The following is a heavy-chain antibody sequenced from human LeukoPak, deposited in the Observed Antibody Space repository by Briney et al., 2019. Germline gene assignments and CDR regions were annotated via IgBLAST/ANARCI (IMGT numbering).Heavy chain of an antibody. J-gene: IGHJ3*02. CDR1: GYTLTSYY. V-gene: IGHV1-46*01. D-gene: IGHD2-15*01. Sequence: ASVRVSCKASGYTLTSYYMHWVRQAPGQGLEWMGIINPSGGSTSYAQKFQGRVTMTRDTSTSTVYMELSSLRSEDTAVYYCAKVLREDCSGGSCYSDAFDIWGQGTMVTVSS. CDR2: INPSGGST. CDR3: AKVLREDCSGGSCYSDAFDI.